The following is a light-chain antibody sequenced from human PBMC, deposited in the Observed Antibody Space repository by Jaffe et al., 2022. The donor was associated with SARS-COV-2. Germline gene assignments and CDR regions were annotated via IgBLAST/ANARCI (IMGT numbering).Light chain of an antibody. CDR1: QTVSSSS. CDR2: GAS. Sequence: EIVLTQSPGTLSLSPGERATLSCRASQTVSSSSLGWYQQKPGQAPRLLIYGASSRATGVPDRFSGSGSGTDFTLTISRLEPEDFAVYYCQQYGNSPFTFGPGTKVDVK. V-gene: IGKV3-20*01. CDR3: QQYGNSPFT. J-gene: IGKJ3*01.